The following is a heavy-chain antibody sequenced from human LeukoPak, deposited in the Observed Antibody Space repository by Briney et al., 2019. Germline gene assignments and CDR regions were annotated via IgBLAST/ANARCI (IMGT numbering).Heavy chain of an antibody. V-gene: IGHV3-7*03. J-gene: IGHJ4*02. CDR2: IRPDGSDK. Sequence: GGSLRLSCAASGFSFSRSWMSWVRQALGKGLEWVANIRPDGSDKCYVDSVRGRFIISRDNAKNSLYLQMNSLRAEDTAVYYCVSAKTCGGDCYHFDYWGQGALVTVSS. CDR3: VSAKTCGGDCYHFDY. D-gene: IGHD2-21*02. CDR1: GFSFSRSW.